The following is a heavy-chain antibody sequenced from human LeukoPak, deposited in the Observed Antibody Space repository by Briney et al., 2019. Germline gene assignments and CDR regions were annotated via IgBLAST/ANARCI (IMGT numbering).Heavy chain of an antibody. CDR3: TREADPAFSASSSPDF. CDR2: IKTDGSIT. CDR1: GFGFSNFW. D-gene: IGHD6-6*01. V-gene: IGHV3-74*01. J-gene: IGHJ4*02. Sequence: GGSLRLSCAASGFGFSNFWMHWVRQAPGKGLEWVSRIKTDGSITAYAHSVKGRFTISRDNAKNTLYLHMNSLKGEDTATYFCTREADPAFSASSSPDFWGQGTPVTVS.